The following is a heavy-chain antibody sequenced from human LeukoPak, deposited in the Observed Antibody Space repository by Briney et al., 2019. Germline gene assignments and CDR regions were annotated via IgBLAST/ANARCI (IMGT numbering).Heavy chain of an antibody. CDR3: ARDLHIAAAADP. J-gene: IGHJ5*02. Sequence: PSETLSLTCTVSGGSISSSSYYWGWIRQPPGKGLEWIGSIYYSGSTYYNPSLKSRATISVDTSKNQFSLKLSSVTAADTAVYYCARDLHIAAAADPWGQGTLVTVSS. CDR2: IYYSGST. V-gene: IGHV4-39*07. CDR1: GGSISSSSYY. D-gene: IGHD6-13*01.